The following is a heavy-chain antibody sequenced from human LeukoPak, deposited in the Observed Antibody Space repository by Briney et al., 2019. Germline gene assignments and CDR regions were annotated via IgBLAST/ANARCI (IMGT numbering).Heavy chain of an antibody. Sequence: PGGSLRLSCAASGFTFSSYAMSWVRQAPGKGLEWVSAISGSGGSTYYADSVKGRFTISRDNSKNTLYLQMNSLRAEDTAVYYCAKDPRDRLYYYDSSGYPWYFDLWGRGTLVTVSS. CDR1: GFTFSSYA. J-gene: IGHJ2*01. CDR3: AKDPRDRLYYYDSSGYPWYFDL. D-gene: IGHD3-22*01. CDR2: ISGSGGST. V-gene: IGHV3-23*01.